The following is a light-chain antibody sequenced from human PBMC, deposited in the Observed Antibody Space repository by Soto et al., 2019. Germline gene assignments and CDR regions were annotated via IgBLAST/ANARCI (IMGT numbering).Light chain of an antibody. CDR1: RLGDKF. CDR3: QAWDTSAVVV. CDR2: QDN. Sequence: SYEVTQPPSVSVSPGQTAAITCSGDRLGDKFVSWYHQKAGQSPALVIYQDNKRPSGIPGRFSGSNSGTTATLTITGTQVIDEGDYFCQAWDTSAVVVFGGGTQLTVL. V-gene: IGLV3-1*01. J-gene: IGLJ7*01.